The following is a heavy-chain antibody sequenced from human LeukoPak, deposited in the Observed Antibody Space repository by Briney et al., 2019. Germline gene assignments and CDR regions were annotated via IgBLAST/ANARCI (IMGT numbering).Heavy chain of an antibody. CDR2: ISSSGSSI. CDR1: AFTFSSYG. J-gene: IGHJ3*01. V-gene: IGHV3-48*03. D-gene: IGHD6-13*01. CDR3: ARRYSSSWFKPFDL. Sequence: GGSLRLSCAASAFTFSSYGMHWVRQAPGKGLEWVSKISSSGSSIYYEDSVKGRFTISRDNAKNSLYLQMNSLRDEETAVYYCARRYSSSWFKPFDLWGQGTMVTVSS.